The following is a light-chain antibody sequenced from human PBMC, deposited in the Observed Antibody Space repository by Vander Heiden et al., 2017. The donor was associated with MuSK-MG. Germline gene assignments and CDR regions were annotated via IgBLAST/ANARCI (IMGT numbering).Light chain of an antibody. J-gene: IGLJ3*02. V-gene: IGLV3-1*01. Sequence: SYELTQPPSVSVSPGQTASISCSGAKLGDKFAHWYQQKPGQSPVLVIYQDRKRPAGILERFSGSNSGDTATLTIRGTQAMDEGDYYCQAWDSSTPVFGGGTKLIVL. CDR3: QAWDSSTPV. CDR2: QDR. CDR1: KLGDKF.